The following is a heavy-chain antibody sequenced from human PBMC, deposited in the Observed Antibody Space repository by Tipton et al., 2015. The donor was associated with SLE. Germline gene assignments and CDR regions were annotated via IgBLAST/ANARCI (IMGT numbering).Heavy chain of an antibody. CDR1: GYSISNGYY. Sequence: GLVKPSETLSLSCDVSGYSISNGYYWGWIRQSPGKGLEWIGSIFRSGNTHYNPSLKSRVTISVDTSKNHFSLTQKSLTAADTAVYYCAREGFTIFGGGAFDIWGQGTLVTVSS. V-gene: IGHV4-38-2*02. D-gene: IGHD3-3*01. J-gene: IGHJ4*02. CDR3: AREGFTIFGGGAFDI. CDR2: IFRSGNT.